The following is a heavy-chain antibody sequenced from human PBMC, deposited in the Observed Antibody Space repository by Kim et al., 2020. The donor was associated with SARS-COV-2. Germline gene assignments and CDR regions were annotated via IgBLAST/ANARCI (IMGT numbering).Heavy chain of an antibody. Sequence: NYSPSLKSRVTISVDTSKNQFSLKLSSVTAADTAVYYCARVASSSWYVGNWFDPWGQGTLVTVSS. D-gene: IGHD6-13*01. CDR3: ARVASSSWYVGNWFDP. V-gene: IGHV4-59*01. J-gene: IGHJ5*02.